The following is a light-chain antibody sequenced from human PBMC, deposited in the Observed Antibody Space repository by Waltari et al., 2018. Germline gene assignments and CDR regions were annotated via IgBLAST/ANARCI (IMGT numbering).Light chain of an antibody. V-gene: IGKV1-39*01. J-gene: IGKJ5*01. Sequence: DIQMTQSPSSLSAAVGDRLIITCRASQNNENYLNWYQQKPGGAPKRLIYAASSLQSGVPSRFSGSGSGTDFTLTIRNLQPEDFATYYCQQTYSTPTITFGQGTRLDI. CDR2: AAS. CDR1: QNNENY. CDR3: QQTYSTPTIT.